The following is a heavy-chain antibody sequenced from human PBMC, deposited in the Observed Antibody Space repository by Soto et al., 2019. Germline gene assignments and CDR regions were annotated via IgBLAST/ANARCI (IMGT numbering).Heavy chain of an antibody. V-gene: IGHV1-69*06. CDR1: GGTFRSYA. CDR3: AREPAKNYYYSSCYHDAFDI. CDR2: IIPIFGTA. D-gene: IGHD3-22*01. J-gene: IGHJ3*02. Sequence: ASVQVSFKASGGTFRSYAISWVRQAPGQGLEWMGGIIPIFGTANYAQKFQGRVTITADKSTSTAYMELSSLRSEDTAVYYCAREPAKNYYYSSCYHDAFDIWGQGTMVTVSS.